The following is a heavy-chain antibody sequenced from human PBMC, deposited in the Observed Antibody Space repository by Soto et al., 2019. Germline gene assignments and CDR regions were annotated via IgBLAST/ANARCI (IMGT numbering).Heavy chain of an antibody. J-gene: IGHJ6*03. V-gene: IGHV3-23*01. Sequence: VRSLRLSCAASGFTFSSYAMSWVRQAPGKGLEWVSAISGSGGSTYYADSVKGRFTISRDNSKNTLYLQMNSLRAEDTAVYYCAKRKVWSGYYTGIGYYYMDVWGKGTTVTVSS. CDR1: GFTFSSYA. CDR3: AKRKVWSGYYTGIGYYYMDV. D-gene: IGHD3-3*01. CDR2: ISGSGGST.